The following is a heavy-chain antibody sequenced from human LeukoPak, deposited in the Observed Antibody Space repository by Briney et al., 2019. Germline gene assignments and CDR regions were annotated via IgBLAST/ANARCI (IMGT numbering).Heavy chain of an antibody. J-gene: IGHJ4*02. CDR2: IYYSGNT. Sequence: SETLSLTCTVSGGSISSSSYYWGWIRQPPGKGLEWIGSIYYSGNTYYNPSLKSRVTISADASKNQFSLELSSVTAADTAIYYCARRRLGLLYFFDYWGQGTLVTVSS. V-gene: IGHV4-39*01. D-gene: IGHD2-2*01. CDR1: GGSISSSSYY. CDR3: ARRRLGLLYFFDY.